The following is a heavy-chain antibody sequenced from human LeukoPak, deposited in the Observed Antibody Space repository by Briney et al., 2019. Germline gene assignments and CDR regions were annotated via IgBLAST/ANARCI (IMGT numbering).Heavy chain of an antibody. J-gene: IGHJ6*03. Sequence: SETLSLSCTVSGDTISSYYWSWIRQPPGKGLEWVGDIYYIGGTTYNPSPKSRVTISVDASKNQFSRKLRSVTAADTAVYYCARGRDIVVPAAAFPYFYYYFMDVWGKGTTVTVSS. V-gene: IGHV4-59*08. CDR2: IYYIGGT. D-gene: IGHD2-2*01. CDR3: ARGRDIVVPAAAFPYFYYYFMDV. CDR1: GDTISSYY.